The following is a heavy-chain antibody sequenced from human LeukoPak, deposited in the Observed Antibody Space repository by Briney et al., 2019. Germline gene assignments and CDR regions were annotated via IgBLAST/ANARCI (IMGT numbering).Heavy chain of an antibody. D-gene: IGHD3-16*01. Sequence: GSLRPSCAASGFTFSSYAMHWVRQAPGKGLEWVAVIWYDGSNKYYADSVKGRFTISRDNSKNTLYLQMNSLRAEDTAVYYCAREGELRPYYFDYWGQGTLVTVSS. V-gene: IGHV3-33*08. J-gene: IGHJ4*02. CDR1: GFTFSSYA. CDR2: IWYDGSNK. CDR3: AREGELRPYYFDY.